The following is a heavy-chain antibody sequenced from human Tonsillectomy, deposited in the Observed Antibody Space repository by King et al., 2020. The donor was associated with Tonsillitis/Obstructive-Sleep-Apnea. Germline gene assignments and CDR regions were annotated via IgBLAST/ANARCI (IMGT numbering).Heavy chain of an antibody. V-gene: IGHV3-7*04. CDR2: IKQDGSEK. CDR3: AWDRYCSGG. Sequence: VQLVESGGGLVQPGGSLRLSCAASGFTFSNYWMSLVRQAPGKGLEWVANIKQDGSEKYYVGSVKGRFTISRDNAKNSLFLQMNSLRAEDTAVYYCAWDRYCSGGWGQGTLVTVSS. D-gene: IGHD2-15*01. CDR1: GFTFSNYW. J-gene: IGHJ4*02.